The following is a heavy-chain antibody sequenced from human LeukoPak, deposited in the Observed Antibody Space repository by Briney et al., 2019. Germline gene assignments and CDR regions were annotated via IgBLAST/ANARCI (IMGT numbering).Heavy chain of an antibody. D-gene: IGHD6-19*01. CDR1: GGSISSYY. CDR3: ARTYSSGWYFFDY. V-gene: IGHV4-59*01. Sequence: SETLSLACTVSGGSISSYYWSWIRQPPGKGLEWIGYIYYSGSTNYNPSLKSRVTISVDTSKNQFSLKLSSVTAADTAVYYCARTYSSGWYFFDYWGQGTLVTVSS. CDR2: IYYSGST. J-gene: IGHJ4*02.